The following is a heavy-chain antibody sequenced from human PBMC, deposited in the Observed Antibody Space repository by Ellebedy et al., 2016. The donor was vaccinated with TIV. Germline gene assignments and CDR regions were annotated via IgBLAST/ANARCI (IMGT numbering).Heavy chain of an antibody. Sequence: SVKVSXXASGGTFSSYAISWVRQAPGQGLEWMGGIIPIFGTANYAQKFQGRVTITADESTSTAYMELSSLRSEDTAVYYCASRSATLGRWGYFDYWGQGTLVTVSS. CDR3: ASRSATLGRWGYFDY. CDR1: GGTFSSYA. CDR2: IIPIFGTA. D-gene: IGHD3-16*01. J-gene: IGHJ4*02. V-gene: IGHV1-69*13.